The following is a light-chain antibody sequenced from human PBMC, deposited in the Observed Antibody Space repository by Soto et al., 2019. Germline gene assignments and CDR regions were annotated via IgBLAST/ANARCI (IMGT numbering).Light chain of an antibody. Sequence: EVVLTQSPATLSLSPGERATLSCRASESIGNYLAWYQQKLGQAPKLLIYDASHRAIGIPGRFSGDGSGTDFTLTISSLKPEDFAVYYCQCRTDWPTWLTLVGGTKVEIK. CDR1: ESIGNY. CDR2: DAS. V-gene: IGKV3-11*01. CDR3: QCRTDWPTWLT. J-gene: IGKJ4*01.